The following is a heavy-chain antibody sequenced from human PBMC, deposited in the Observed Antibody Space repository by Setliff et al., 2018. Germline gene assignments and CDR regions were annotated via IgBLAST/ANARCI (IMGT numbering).Heavy chain of an antibody. J-gene: IGHJ6*03. CDR3: ARANKKLDYYYYYYMDV. CDR1: GYSIRSGYY. D-gene: IGHD1-1*01. V-gene: IGHV4-38-2*01. CDR2: IYQSGNT. Sequence: SETLSLTCGVSGYSIRSGYYWGWVRQPPGKGLQWIGKIYQSGNTYYNPSLESRVTISVDTSGNHFSLRLSSVTAADTAVYYCARANKKLDYYYYYYMDVWGKGTTVTVSS.